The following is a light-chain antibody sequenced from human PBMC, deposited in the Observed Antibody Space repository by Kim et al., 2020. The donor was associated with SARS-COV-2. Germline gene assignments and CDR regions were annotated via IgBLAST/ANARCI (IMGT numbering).Light chain of an antibody. V-gene: IGLV2-8*01. Sequence: QSALTQPPSASGSPGQSVTISCTGTSSDVGYNYVSWYQQHPGKAPKLMIYAVSKRPSGVPDRFSGSKSGNTASLTVSGLQAEDEADYYCSSYAGTTYYAFGTGTKVTVL. CDR3: SSYAGTTYYA. CDR2: AVS. CDR1: SSDVGYNY. J-gene: IGLJ1*01.